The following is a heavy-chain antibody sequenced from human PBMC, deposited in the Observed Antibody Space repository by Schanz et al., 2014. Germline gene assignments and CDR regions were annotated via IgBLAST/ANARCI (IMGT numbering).Heavy chain of an antibody. D-gene: IGHD1-1*01. CDR1: GFTFRGYA. V-gene: IGHV3-23*01. CDR3: AKKVPAYKPFDS. Sequence: EVQLLESGGGLVQPGGSLRLSCAASGFTFRGYAMSWVRQAPGRGLEWVSGITGASDHIDYAESVKGRFTISRDNSKNTLYLQMDSLRAEDTAVYFCAKKVPAYKPFDSWGQGTLVAVSA. CDR2: ITGASDHI. J-gene: IGHJ4*02.